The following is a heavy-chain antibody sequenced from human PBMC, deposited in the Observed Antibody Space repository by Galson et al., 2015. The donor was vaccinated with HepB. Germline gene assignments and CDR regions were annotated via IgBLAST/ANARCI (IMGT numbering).Heavy chain of an antibody. CDR1: GGSISSGSYY. Sequence: LSLTCTVSGGSISSGSYYWSWIRQPAGKGLEWIGRIYTSGSTNYNPSLKSRVTMSVDTSKNQFSLKLSSVTAADTAVYYCARGGCSSTSCHYYYYYYMDVWGKGTTVTVSS. CDR2: IYTSGST. D-gene: IGHD2-2*01. CDR3: ARGGCSSTSCHYYYYYYMDV. V-gene: IGHV4-61*02. J-gene: IGHJ6*03.